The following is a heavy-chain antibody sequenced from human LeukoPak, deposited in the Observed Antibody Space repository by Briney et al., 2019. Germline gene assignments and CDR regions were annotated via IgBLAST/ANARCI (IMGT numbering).Heavy chain of an antibody. CDR2: IYTGGST. J-gene: IGHJ3*01. V-gene: IGHV4-4*07. D-gene: IGHD2-2*01. CDR3: ARDNTRGAFDV. Sequence: SETLSLTCTVSGGSINNYYWSWIRQPAGKGLEWIGRIYTGGSTNYNSSLKSRVSMSLDTSRNQFSLKLSSVTAEDTAVYYCARDNTRGAFDVWGQGTMVTVSS. CDR1: GGSINNYY.